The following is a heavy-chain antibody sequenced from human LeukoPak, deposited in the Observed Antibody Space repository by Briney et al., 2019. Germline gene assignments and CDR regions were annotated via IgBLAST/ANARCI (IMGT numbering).Heavy chain of an antibody. D-gene: IGHD5-12*01. J-gene: IGHJ6*03. Sequence: ASVKVSCKASGYIFTSYGISWVRQAPGQGLEWMGWISAHNGNTNYAQKFQGRVTMTTDTSTSTAYMELRSLRSDDTAVYYCAVHSGYDPISSNYYYYYMDVWGKGTTVTVSS. V-gene: IGHV1-18*01. CDR3: AVHSGYDPISSNYYYYYMDV. CDR1: GYIFTSYG. CDR2: ISAHNGNT.